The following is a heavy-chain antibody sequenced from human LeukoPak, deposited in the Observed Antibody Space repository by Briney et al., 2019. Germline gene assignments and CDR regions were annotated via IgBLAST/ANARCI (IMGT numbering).Heavy chain of an antibody. V-gene: IGHV3-23*01. CDR3: AKDHYYGSGTSPYYFDY. D-gene: IGHD3-10*01. Sequence: GGSLRLSCAASGFTFSSCAMSWVRQAPGKGLEWVSAISGSGGSTYYADSVTGRFTISRDNSKNTLYLQLNSLRAEDTAVYHCAKDHYYGSGTSPYYFDYWGQGTLVTVSS. J-gene: IGHJ4*02. CDR1: GFTFSSCA. CDR2: ISGSGGST.